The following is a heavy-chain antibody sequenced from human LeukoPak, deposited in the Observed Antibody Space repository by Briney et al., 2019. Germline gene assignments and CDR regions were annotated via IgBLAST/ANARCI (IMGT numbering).Heavy chain of an antibody. V-gene: IGHV3-30*03. CDR2: ISYDGSNK. J-gene: IGHJ4*02. D-gene: IGHD6-13*01. Sequence: TGGSLRLSCAASGFTFSSYGMHWVRQAPGKGLEWVAVISYDGSNKYYADSVKGRFTISRDNSKNTLYLQMNSLRAEDTAVYYCARVGLSSWGTDYWGQGTLVTVSS. CDR1: GFTFSSYG. CDR3: ARVGLSSWGTDY.